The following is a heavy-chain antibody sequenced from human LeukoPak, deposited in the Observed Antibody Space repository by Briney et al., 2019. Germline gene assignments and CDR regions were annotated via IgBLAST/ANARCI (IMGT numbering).Heavy chain of an antibody. J-gene: IGHJ6*03. CDR3: ASGSGSYRTPYYYMDV. D-gene: IGHD3-10*01. Sequence: QSGGSLRLSCVASGFTVSSNHMSWVRQAPGKGLEWVSVIYSGGSTYYADSVKGRFTISRDNSKNTLYLQMNSLRAEDTAVYYCASGSGSYRTPYYYMDVWGTGTTVTVSS. CDR1: GFTVSSNH. CDR2: IYSGGST. V-gene: IGHV3-53*01.